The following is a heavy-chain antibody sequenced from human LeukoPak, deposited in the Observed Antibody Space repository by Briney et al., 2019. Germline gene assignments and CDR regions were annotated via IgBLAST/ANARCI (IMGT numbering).Heavy chain of an antibody. V-gene: IGHV3-30*18. CDR1: GFTFSSYG. D-gene: IGHD1-1*01. J-gene: IGHJ3*02. Sequence: GRSLRLSCAASGFTFSSYGMHWARQAPGKGLEWVAVISYDGSNKYYADSVKGRFTISRDNSKNTLYLQMNSLRAEDTAVYYCAKGRTGTTLAFDIWGQGTMVTVSS. CDR3: AKGRTGTTLAFDI. CDR2: ISYDGSNK.